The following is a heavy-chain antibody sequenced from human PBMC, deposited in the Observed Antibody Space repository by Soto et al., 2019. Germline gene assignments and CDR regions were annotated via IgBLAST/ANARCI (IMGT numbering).Heavy chain of an antibody. CDR2: ISGTGGST. CDR3: AKDIVVVPAIYGMDV. V-gene: IGHV3-23*01. Sequence: SXGSLRLSCAASGFTFSSYAMSWVRQAPGKGLEWVSAISGTGGSTYYADSVKGRFTISRDNSKNTLYLQMNSLRAEDTAVYYCAKDIVVVPAIYGMDVWGQGTTVTVSS. J-gene: IGHJ6*02. CDR1: GFTFSSYA. D-gene: IGHD2-2*01.